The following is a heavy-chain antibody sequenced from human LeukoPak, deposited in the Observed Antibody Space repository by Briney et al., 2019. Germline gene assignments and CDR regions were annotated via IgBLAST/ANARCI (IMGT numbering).Heavy chain of an antibody. V-gene: IGHV1-2*02. J-gene: IGHJ4*02. CDR3: ARQSSGGYGLGY. CDR2: INPNSGGT. Sequence: ASVKVSCKASGYTFTGNYMHWVRQTPGQGLEWMGWINPNSGGTNYAQKFQGRFTMTRDTSISTAYMELSRLRSDDTAVYYCARQSSGGYGLGYWGQGTLVTVSS. CDR1: GYTFTGNY. D-gene: IGHD5-12*01.